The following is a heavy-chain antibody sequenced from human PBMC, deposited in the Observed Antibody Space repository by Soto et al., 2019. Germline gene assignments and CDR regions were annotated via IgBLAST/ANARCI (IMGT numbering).Heavy chain of an antibody. CDR1: GFTFSSYW. CDR3: ARDGSGGTGGWYFIDY. V-gene: IGHV3-7*01. Sequence: PGGSLRLSCAASGFTFSSYWMSWVRQAPGKGLEWVANIKQDGSEKYYVDSVKGRFTISRDNAKNSLYLQMNSLRAEDTAVYYCARDGSGGTGGWYFIDYWGQGTLVTVSS. D-gene: IGHD6-19*01. J-gene: IGHJ4*02. CDR2: IKQDGSEK.